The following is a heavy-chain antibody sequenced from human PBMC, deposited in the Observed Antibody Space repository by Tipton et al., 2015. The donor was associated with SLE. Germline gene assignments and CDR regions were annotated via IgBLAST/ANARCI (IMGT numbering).Heavy chain of an antibody. J-gene: IGHJ6*02. D-gene: IGHD6-6*01. Sequence: QVQLVQSGPEVKKPGASVKVSCKASGGTFSSYAISWVRQDPGQGLEWMGGIIPIFGPTNYAQKFQGRGTITADESTSTAYMELSSLRSESTAVYYCGVSGSSYYYGMSVWGQGPSFPVSS. CDR2: IIPIFGPT. V-gene: IGHV1-69*01. CDR1: GGTFSSYA. CDR3: GVSGSSYYYGMSV.